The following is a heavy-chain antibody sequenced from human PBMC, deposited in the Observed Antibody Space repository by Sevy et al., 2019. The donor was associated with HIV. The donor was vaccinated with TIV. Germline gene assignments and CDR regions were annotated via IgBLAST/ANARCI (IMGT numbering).Heavy chain of an antibody. J-gene: IGHJ4*02. Sequence: GESLKISCKGSGYSFTTYWIGWVRQMPGKGLEWMGIIYPGDSDIRYSPSFQGQVTISADKSISTAYLQWSSLKASDTAMYYCARFPSGVSNSYDSGSYGYYWCQGTLVTVSS. CDR1: GYSFTTYW. CDR2: IYPGDSDI. CDR3: ARFPSGVSNSYDSGSYGYY. V-gene: IGHV5-51*01. D-gene: IGHD6-19*01.